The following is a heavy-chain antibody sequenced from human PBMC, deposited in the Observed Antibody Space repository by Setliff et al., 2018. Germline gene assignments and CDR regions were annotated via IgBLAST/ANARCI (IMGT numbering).Heavy chain of an antibody. D-gene: IGHD3-16*01. CDR2: ISQDGSEK. V-gene: IGHV3-7*01. CDR1: GFTFGDHF. Sequence: GGSLRLSCAASGFTFGDHFMDWVRQAPGKGPEWLAQISQDGSEKYYVDSVKGRLTISRDNAKNSLYLQMNSLRVEDTAVYYCANDVRGGVYEVWGQGTMVTVSS. J-gene: IGHJ3*01. CDR3: ANDVRGGVYEV.